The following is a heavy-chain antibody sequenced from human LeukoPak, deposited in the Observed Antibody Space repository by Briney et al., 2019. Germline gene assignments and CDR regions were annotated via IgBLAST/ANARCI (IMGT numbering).Heavy chain of an antibody. D-gene: IGHD3-22*01. CDR3: AREGAEVTGWSSGYYFDY. CDR1: GGSISSYY. Sequence: SETLSLTCTVSGGSISSYYWSWIRQPAGKGLEWIGRIYTSGSTNYNPSLKSRVTISVDTSKNQFSLKLSSVTAADTAVYYCAREGAEVTGWSSGYYFDYWGQGTLVTVSS. V-gene: IGHV4-4*07. CDR2: IYTSGST. J-gene: IGHJ4*02.